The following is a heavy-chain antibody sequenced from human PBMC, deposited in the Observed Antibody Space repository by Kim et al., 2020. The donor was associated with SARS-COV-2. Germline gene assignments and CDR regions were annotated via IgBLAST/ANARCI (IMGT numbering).Heavy chain of an antibody. D-gene: IGHD6-13*01. J-gene: IGHJ4*02. V-gene: IGHV3-9*01. CDR3: AKDIAAAGDTFDY. CDR2: ISWNSGSI. Sequence: GGSLRLSCAASGFTFDDYAMHWVRQAPGKGLEWVSGISWNSGSIGYADSVKGRFTISRDNAKNSLYLQMNSLRAEDTALYYCAKDIAAAGDTFDYWGQGTLVTVSS. CDR1: GFTFDDYA.